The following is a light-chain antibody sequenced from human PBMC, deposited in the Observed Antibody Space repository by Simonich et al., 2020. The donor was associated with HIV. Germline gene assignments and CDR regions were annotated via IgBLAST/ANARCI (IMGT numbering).Light chain of an antibody. CDR2: AAS. V-gene: IGKV1-39*01. J-gene: IGKJ4*01. CDR1: QSISRY. CDR3: QQYNGYPLT. Sequence: DIQMTQSPSSLSASVGDRVTITCRKSQSISRYLNWYQQKPGKAPKLLIYAASSLQSGVPSGVSGSGSGTDFTLTISGLQPEDFAVYYCQQYNGYPLTFGGGTKVEIK.